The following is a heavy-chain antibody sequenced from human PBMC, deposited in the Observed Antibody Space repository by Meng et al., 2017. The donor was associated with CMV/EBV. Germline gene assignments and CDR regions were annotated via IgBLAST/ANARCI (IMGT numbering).Heavy chain of an antibody. CDR3: ARGNWNYRVYGMDV. V-gene: IGHV1-69*05. J-gene: IGHJ6*02. CDR1: GGTFSSYA. Sequence: SVKVSCKASGGTFSSYAISWVRQAPGQGLEWMGGIIPIFGTANYAQKFQGRVTITTDEATSTAYMELSSLRSEDTAVYYCARGNWNYRVYGMDVWGQGTTVTVSS. D-gene: IGHD1-7*01. CDR2: IIPIFGTA.